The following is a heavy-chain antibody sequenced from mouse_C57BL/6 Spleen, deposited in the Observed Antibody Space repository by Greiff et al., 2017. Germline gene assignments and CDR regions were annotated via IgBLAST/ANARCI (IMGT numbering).Heavy chain of an antibody. CDR2: ISGSGGNT. J-gene: IGHJ4*01. CDR3: ARRADCDRAMDY. V-gene: IGHV5-9*01. D-gene: IGHD3-3*01. CDR1: GFTFSSYT. Sequence: EVKVVESGGGLVKPGGSLKLSCAASGFTFSSYTMSWVRQTPGRRLEWVATISGSGGNTYYPDSVKGRFTISRDNAKNTLYLQMSSLRSEDTALYYCARRADCDRAMDYWGQGTSVTVSS.